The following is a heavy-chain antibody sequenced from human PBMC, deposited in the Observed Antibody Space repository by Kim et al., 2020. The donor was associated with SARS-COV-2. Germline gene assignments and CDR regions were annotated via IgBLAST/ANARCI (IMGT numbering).Heavy chain of an antibody. Sequence: GGSLRLSCAASGFTFRNYAIHWVRQAPGKGLEWVSVIWYDGSNKYYADSVRGRFTISRDNSKNTLYLQMNSLRAEDTAVYYCAREIGSWGQGALVTGSS. CDR1: GFTFRNYA. V-gene: IGHV3-33*01. CDR2: IWYDGSNK. D-gene: IGHD2-15*01. J-gene: IGHJ5*02. CDR3: AREIGS.